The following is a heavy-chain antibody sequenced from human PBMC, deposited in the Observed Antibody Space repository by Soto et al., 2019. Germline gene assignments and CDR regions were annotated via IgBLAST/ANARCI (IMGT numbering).Heavy chain of an antibody. CDR3: ARKGGNGYYYYYYYGMDV. D-gene: IGHD3-22*01. CDR2: LNPDGSTK. J-gene: IGHJ6*02. CDR1: GFSSRSSW. V-gene: IGHV3-7*01. Sequence: GGSLRLSCVASGFSSRSSWMSWVRQVPGRGLEWVAQLNPDGSTKAYVDAVKGRFTISRDNSKNTLYLQMNSLRAEDTAVYYCARKGGNGYYYYYYYGMDVWGQGTTVTVS.